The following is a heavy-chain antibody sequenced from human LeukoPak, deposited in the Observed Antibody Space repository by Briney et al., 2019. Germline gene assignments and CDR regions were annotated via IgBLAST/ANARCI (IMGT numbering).Heavy chain of an antibody. CDR3: ARDFRFGELTSPG. J-gene: IGHJ4*02. V-gene: IGHV4-61*02. CDR2: IYTSGST. CDR1: GGSISSGSYY. Sequence: SQTLSLTCTVSGGSISSGSYYWSWIRQPAGKGLEWIGRIYTSGSTNYNPSLKSRVTISVDTSKNQFSLKLSSVTAADTAVYYCARDFRFGELTSPGWGQGTLVTVSS. D-gene: IGHD3-10*01.